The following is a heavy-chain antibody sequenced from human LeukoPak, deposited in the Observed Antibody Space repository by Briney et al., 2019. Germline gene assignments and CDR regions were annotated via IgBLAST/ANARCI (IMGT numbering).Heavy chain of an antibody. V-gene: IGHV4-34*01. Sequence: SETLSLTCAVYGGSFSGYYWSWIRQPPGKGLEWIGEINHSGSTNYNPSLKSRVTISVDTSKNQFSLKLSSVTAADTAVYYCARLPRGGYYNYYYMDVWGKGTTVTVSS. CDR2: INHSGST. J-gene: IGHJ6*03. D-gene: IGHD3-16*01. CDR1: GGSFSGYY. CDR3: ARLPRGGYYNYYYMDV.